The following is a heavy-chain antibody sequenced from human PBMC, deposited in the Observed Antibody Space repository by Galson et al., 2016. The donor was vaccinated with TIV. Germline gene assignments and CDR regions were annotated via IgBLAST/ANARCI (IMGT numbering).Heavy chain of an antibody. CDR2: INPKNGDT. D-gene: IGHD6-19*01. J-gene: IGHJ4*02. CDR1: GYTFPDFY. V-gene: IGHV1-2*02. Sequence: SVKVSCKASGYTFPDFYLHWVRQAPGQGLEWMGWINPKNGDTNYAQKFQGRVTLTRDTSITTAFLDLKWLRPDDTAVYFCAIVPGAVAGRVWGQGTLVTVCS. CDR3: AIVPGAVAGRV.